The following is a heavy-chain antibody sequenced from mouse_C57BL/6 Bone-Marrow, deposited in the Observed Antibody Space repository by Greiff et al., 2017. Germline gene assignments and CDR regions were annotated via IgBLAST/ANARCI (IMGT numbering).Heavy chain of an antibody. D-gene: IGHD2-3*01. CDR3: AILYDGYLRFWFAY. CDR1: GYTFTSYW. J-gene: IGHJ3*01. CDR2: IHPSDSDT. V-gene: IGHV1-74*01. Sequence: LQQPGAELVKPGASVKVSCKASGYTFTSYWMHWVKQRPGQGLEWIGRIHPSDSDTNYNQKFKGKATLTVDKSSSTAYMQLSSLTSEDSAVYYCAILYDGYLRFWFAYWGQGTLVTVSA.